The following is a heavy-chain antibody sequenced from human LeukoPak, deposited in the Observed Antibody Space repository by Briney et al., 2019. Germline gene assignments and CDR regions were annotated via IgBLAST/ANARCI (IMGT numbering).Heavy chain of an antibody. J-gene: IGHJ4*02. CDR1: GYTFTSYD. V-gene: IGHV1-8*01. CDR3: ARGFARFKSPGYYDSSGPSY. CDR2: MNPNSGNT. Sequence: GASVKVSCKASGYTFTSYDINWVRQAPGQGLEWMGWMNPNSGNTGYAQKFQGRVTMTRNTSISTAYMELSSLRSEDTAVYYCARGFARFKSPGYYDSSGPSYWGQGTLVTVSS. D-gene: IGHD3-22*01.